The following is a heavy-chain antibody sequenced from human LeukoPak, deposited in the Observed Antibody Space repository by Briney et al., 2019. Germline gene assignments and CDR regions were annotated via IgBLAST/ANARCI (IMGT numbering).Heavy chain of an antibody. CDR3: AKARSDYGGNSGSDWYFDL. CDR1: GFTFSSYA. CDR2: ISGSGGST. Sequence: PGGSLRLSCAASGFTFSSYAMSWVRQAPGKGLEWVSAISGSGGSTYYADSVKGRFTISRDNSKNTLYLQMNSLRAEDTAVYYCAKARSDYGGNSGSDWYFDLWGRGTLVTVSS. D-gene: IGHD4-23*01. V-gene: IGHV3-23*01. J-gene: IGHJ2*01.